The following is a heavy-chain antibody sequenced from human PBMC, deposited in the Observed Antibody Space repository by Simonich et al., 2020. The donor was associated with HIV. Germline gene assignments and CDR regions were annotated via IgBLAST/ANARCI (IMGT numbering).Heavy chain of an antibody. CDR3: VTDKGYCSGGSCYQDAFDI. CDR2: IYPGDSDT. D-gene: IGHD2-15*01. V-gene: IGHV5-51*03. Sequence: EVQLVQSGAEVKKPGESLKISCKGSGYSFTSYWIGWVRQMPGKGLEWMGIIYPGDSDTRYSPSVQGQVTISADKSISTAYLQWSSLKASDTAMYYCVTDKGYCSGGSCYQDAFDIWGQGTMVTVSS. J-gene: IGHJ3*02. CDR1: GYSFTSYW.